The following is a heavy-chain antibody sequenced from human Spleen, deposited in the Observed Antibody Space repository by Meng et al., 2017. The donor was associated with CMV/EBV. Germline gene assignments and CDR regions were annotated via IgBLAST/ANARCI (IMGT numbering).Heavy chain of an antibody. Sequence: GSLRLSCTVSSYSITRGFYWGWIRQPPGTGLEWIGSISHSGNTYYNPSLKSRVSISVDTSKNQFSLKLSSVTAADTAVYYCARDGNFGYGHYYFGMDVWGQGTTVTVSS. V-gene: IGHV4-38-2*02. CDR2: ISHSGNT. D-gene: IGHD2-2*03. CDR3: ARDGNFGYGHYYFGMDV. J-gene: IGHJ6*02. CDR1: SYSITRGFY.